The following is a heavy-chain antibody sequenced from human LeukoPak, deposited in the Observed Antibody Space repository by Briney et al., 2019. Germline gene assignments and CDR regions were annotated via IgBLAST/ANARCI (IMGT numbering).Heavy chain of an antibody. CDR2: IKNKTDGGTT. CDR1: GFTFSNAW. J-gene: IGHJ4*02. Sequence: GGSLRLSCAASGFTFSNAWMSWVRQAPGKGLEWVGRIKNKTDGGTTDYAAPVKGRFTISRDDSKNTLYLQMNSLKTEDTAVYYCTTQEEMATIPTDYWGQGTLVTVSS. D-gene: IGHD5-24*01. CDR3: TTQEEMATIPTDY. V-gene: IGHV3-15*01.